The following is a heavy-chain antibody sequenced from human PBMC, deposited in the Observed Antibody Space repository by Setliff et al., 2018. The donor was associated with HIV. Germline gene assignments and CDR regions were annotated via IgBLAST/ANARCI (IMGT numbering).Heavy chain of an antibody. CDR2: IDYSGSA. CDR1: GGSVNSATYY. CDR3: AREGKTAMVTKYFDY. D-gene: IGHD5-18*01. Sequence: KTSETLSLTCTVSGGSVNSATYYWSWIRQHPGKGLEWIGYIDYSGSAFYNPSLKSRITISVDTSKNQFSLRMKSVTAADTAMYYCAREGKTAMVTKYFDYWGQGTMVTVS. V-gene: IGHV4-31*03. J-gene: IGHJ4*02.